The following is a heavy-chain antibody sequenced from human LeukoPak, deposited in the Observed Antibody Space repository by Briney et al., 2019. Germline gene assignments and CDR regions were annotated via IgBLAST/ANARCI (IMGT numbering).Heavy chain of an antibody. CDR1: GFTFSNYA. CDR3: ARMSQTVADPDY. CDR2: ISYDDTNK. V-gene: IGHV3-30*04. D-gene: IGHD6-19*01. Sequence: GGSLRLSCAASGFTFSNYALHWVRQAPGKGLEWVAVISYDDTNKYYVDSVKGRFTISRDNSKNTLYLQMNSLRAEDTAVYYCARMSQTVADPDYWGQGTLVTVSS. J-gene: IGHJ4*02.